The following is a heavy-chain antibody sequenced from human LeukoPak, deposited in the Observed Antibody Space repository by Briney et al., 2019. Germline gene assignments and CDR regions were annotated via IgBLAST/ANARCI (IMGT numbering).Heavy chain of an antibody. V-gene: IGHV3-23*01. CDR1: GFTFSSYG. J-gene: IGHJ4*02. CDR3: ARWGYVNSWYYIDY. CDR2: ISGSGGSR. Sequence: GGSLRLSCAASGFTFSSYGMSWVRQAPGKGLEWVSGISGSGGSRDYADSVKGRFTISRDNSKNTLYLQMNSLRVEDTAVYYCARWGYVNSWYYIDYWGQGTLVTVSS. D-gene: IGHD6-13*01.